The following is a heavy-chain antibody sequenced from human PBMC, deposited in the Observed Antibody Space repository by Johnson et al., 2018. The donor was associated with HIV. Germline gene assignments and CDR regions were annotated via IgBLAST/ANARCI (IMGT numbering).Heavy chain of an antibody. D-gene: IGHD2-21*01. J-gene: IGHJ3*02. CDR3: AREANCGGDCYAFDI. V-gene: IGHV3-13*01. CDR2: IGTAGDT. Sequence: VQLVESGGGVVQPGGSLRLSCAASGFTFSSYDMHWVRQATGKGLEWVSAIGTAGDTYYPGSVKGRFTISRDNAKNSLDLQMNSLRAEDTAVYYCAREANCGGDCYAFDIWGQGTMVTVSS. CDR1: GFTFSSYD.